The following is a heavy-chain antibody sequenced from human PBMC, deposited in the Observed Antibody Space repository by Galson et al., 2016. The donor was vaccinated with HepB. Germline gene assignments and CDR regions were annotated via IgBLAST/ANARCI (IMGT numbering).Heavy chain of an antibody. CDR2: ISDSGVTT. Sequence: SLRLSCAGSGFTFSKHAVSWVRQAPGKGLEWVSGISDSGVTTSYADSVEGRFTVSRDNSKNTLYLQMNSLRADDTAVYYCARGRGQWLVDYWGQGTLVTVSS. D-gene: IGHD6-19*01. J-gene: IGHJ4*02. V-gene: IGHV3-23*01. CDR1: GFTFSKHA. CDR3: ARGRGQWLVDY.